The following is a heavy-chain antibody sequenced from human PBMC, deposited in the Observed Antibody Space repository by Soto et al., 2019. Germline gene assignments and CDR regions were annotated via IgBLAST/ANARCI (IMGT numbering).Heavy chain of an antibody. Sequence: GGSLRLSCAASGFTFGSYWMHWVRQAPGKGLVWVAVITIDGSNTYYADSVKGRFTISRDNSKNTLYLQMNSLRAEVTAVYYCAKVGPTYCGGDCYYWYFDLWGRGTLVTVSS. J-gene: IGHJ2*01. CDR3: AKVGPTYCGGDCYYWYFDL. V-gene: IGHV3-30*18. CDR2: ITIDGSNT. D-gene: IGHD2-21*02. CDR1: GFTFGSYW.